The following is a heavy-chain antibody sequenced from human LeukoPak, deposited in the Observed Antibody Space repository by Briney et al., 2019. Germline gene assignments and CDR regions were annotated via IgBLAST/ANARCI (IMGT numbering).Heavy chain of an antibody. CDR2: IYYSGST. CDR3: AAAPYGDSFYFDY. J-gene: IGHJ4*02. D-gene: IGHD4-17*01. CDR1: GGSISSYY. V-gene: IGHV4-59*01. Sequence: SQTLSLTCTVSGGSISSYYWSWIRQPPGKGLEWIGYIYYSGSTNYNPSLKSRVTISVDTSKNQFSLKLSSVTAADTAVYYCAAAPYGDSFYFDYWGQGTLVTVSS.